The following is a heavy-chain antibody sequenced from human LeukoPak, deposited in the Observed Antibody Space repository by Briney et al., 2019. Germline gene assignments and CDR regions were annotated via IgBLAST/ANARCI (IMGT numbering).Heavy chain of an antibody. J-gene: IGHJ4*01. CDR2: VYSSGAT. CDR3: ARAHYGSGSHKAFFDY. V-gene: IGHV4-4*07. Sequence: SETLSLTCTVSDASFITYSWSWLRQPAGKGLEWIGRVYSSGATKYNPSLKSRVTISADTSKNQFSLKLPSVTAADTAVYYCARAHYGSGSHKAFFDYWGHGIQVTVSS. CDR1: DASFITYS. D-gene: IGHD3-10*01.